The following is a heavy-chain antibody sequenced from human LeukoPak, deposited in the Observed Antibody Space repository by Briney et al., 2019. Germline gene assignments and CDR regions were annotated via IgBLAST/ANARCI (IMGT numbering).Heavy chain of an antibody. CDR1: GDSVSSNSAA. CDR2: TYYRSKWYN. V-gene: IGHV6-1*01. J-gene: IGHJ4*02. Sequence: SQTLSLTCAISGDSVSSNSAAWNWIRQSPSRGLEWLGRTYYRSKWYNDYAVSVKSRITINPDTSKNQFSLQLNSVTPEDTAVYYCAREGDDFWRWPQSGVSYFDYWGQGTLVTVSS. CDR3: AREGDDFWRWPQSGVSYFDY. D-gene: IGHD3/OR15-3a*01.